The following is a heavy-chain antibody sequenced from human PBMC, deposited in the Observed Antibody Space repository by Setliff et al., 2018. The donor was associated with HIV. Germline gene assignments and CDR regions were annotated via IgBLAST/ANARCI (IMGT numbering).Heavy chain of an antibody. D-gene: IGHD3-3*01. V-gene: IGHV4-4*07. J-gene: IGHJ4*02. CDR1: GDSLNTYY. Sequence: SETLSLTCNVSGDSLNTYYWSWIRQSGGKGLEWIGRIYASGKTTFNPSLKSRVRMSDDTSKNQFSLKLTSVTASDTAVYYCARGNNDLESFDYWGQGALVTVSS. CDR3: ARGNNDLESFDY. CDR2: IYASGKT.